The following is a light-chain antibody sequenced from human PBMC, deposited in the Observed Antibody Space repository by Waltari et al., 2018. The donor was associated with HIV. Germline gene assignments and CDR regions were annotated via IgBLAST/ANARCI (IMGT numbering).Light chain of an antibody. CDR2: SNI. J-gene: IGLJ2*01. CDR3: ETLDDNLNGPV. V-gene: IGLV1-44*01. CDR1: SSNIGNNS. Sequence: QSVLTQPPSASGTPGQRVTISCSGSSSNIGNNSVSWYPQFPGTAPKLLIYSNILRASGVPDRFSGSKSGTSSSLAISGLQSEDEANYYCETLDDNLNGPVFGGGTKLTVL.